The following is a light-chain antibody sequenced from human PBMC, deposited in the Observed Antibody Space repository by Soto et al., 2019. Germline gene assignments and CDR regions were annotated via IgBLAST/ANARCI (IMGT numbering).Light chain of an antibody. V-gene: IGLV2-8*01. CDR3: ASYAVSSVV. J-gene: IGLJ2*01. CDR1: SSDIGGYNY. CDR2: EVT. Sequence: QSALPQPPSASGSPGQSVTISCTGTSSDIGGYNYISWYQQQPGKAPKLMIYEVTKRPSGVPDRFSASKSGNTASLTVSGLQAEDEADYYCASYAVSSVVFGGGTKLTV.